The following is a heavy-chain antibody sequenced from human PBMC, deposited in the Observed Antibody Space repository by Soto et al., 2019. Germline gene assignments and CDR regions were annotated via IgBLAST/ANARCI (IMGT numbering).Heavy chain of an antibody. CDR3: WVRCSGGSCRSHLFDY. J-gene: IGHJ4*02. CDR2: INHSGST. Sequence: PSETLSLTCAVYGGSFSGYYWSWIRQPPGKGLEWIGEINHSGSTNYNPSLKSRVTISVDTSKNQFSLKLSSVTAADTAVYYCWVRCSGGSCRSHLFDYWGQGTLVTVSS. CDR1: GGSFSGYY. V-gene: IGHV4-34*01. D-gene: IGHD2-15*01.